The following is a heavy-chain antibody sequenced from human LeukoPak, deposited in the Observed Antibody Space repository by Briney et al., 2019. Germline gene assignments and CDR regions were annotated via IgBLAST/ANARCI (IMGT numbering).Heavy chain of an antibody. CDR2: ISSGSKYI. Sequence: GGSLGLSCADSGFTFSSYSMNWVRQAPGKGLEWVSSISSGSKYIYNADSVKGRFTISRDNAKNSLYLQMNSLRAEDTAVYYCARDFRDWNYLFDPWGQGTLVTVSS. V-gene: IGHV3-21*01. CDR1: GFTFSSYS. D-gene: IGHD1-7*01. J-gene: IGHJ5*02. CDR3: ARDFRDWNYLFDP.